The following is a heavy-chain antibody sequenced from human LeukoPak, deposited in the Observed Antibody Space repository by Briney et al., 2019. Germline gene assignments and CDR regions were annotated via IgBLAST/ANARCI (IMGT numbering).Heavy chain of an antibody. CDR3: ARDGRGYSDYDYMDV. V-gene: IGHV3-7*01. J-gene: IGHJ6*03. CDR2: IKQDGSEK. Sequence: GGPLRLSCAASGFTFSSYCMSWVRQAPGKGLEWVANIKQDGSEKYYVDSPKGRFTISRDNAKNSLYLQMNSLRAEDTAVYYCARDGRGYSDYDYMDVWGKGTTVTISS. CDR1: GFTFSSYC. D-gene: IGHD4-11*01.